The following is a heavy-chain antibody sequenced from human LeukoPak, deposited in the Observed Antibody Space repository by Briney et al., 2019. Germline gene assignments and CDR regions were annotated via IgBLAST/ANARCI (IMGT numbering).Heavy chain of an antibody. J-gene: IGHJ4*02. CDR2: INPNSGGT. D-gene: IGHD3-3*01. V-gene: IGHV1-2*02. CDR3: ATHYDFWSGLSH. Sequence: ASVKVSCTASGYTFTGYYMHWVRQAPGQGLEWMGWINPNSGGTNYAQTFQGRVTMTRDTSISTAYMELSTLRSDDTAVYYCATHYDFWSGLSHWSQGTLVTVSS. CDR1: GYTFTGYY.